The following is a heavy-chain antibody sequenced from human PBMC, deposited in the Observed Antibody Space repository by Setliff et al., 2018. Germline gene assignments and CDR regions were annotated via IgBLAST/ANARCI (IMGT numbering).Heavy chain of an antibody. J-gene: IGHJ3*02. CDR2: VNDNGRRT. D-gene: IGHD1-26*01. V-gene: IGHV3-23*01. CDR3: ARRGGTSGQGAFDI. Sequence: GGSLRLSCVASGFTFSSYAVSWVRQAPGKGLEWVSTVNDNGRRTYYPNSVKGQFTISRDNSMNTLYLQTNNLRAEDTALYYCARRGGTSGQGAFDIWGQGTMVTVSS. CDR1: GFTFSSYA.